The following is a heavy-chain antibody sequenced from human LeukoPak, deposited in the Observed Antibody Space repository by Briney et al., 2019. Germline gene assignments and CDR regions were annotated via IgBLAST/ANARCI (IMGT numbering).Heavy chain of an antibody. CDR2: ISAYNGNT. Sequence: GASVKVSCKASGYTFTSYGISWVRQAPGQGLEWMGWISAYNGNTNYAQKLQGRVTMTTDTSTSTAYMELRSLRSDDTAVYYCARDKGSRLRYFDWTQPRGWFDPWGQGTLVTVSS. V-gene: IGHV1-18*01. CDR3: ARDKGSRLRYFDWTQPRGWFDP. CDR1: GYTFTSYG. D-gene: IGHD3-9*01. J-gene: IGHJ5*02.